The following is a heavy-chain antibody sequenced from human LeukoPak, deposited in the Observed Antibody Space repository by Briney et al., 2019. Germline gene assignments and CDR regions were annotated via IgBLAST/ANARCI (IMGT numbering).Heavy chain of an antibody. Sequence: GGSLRLSCAVSGFTFSDHYMDWVRQAPGKGLEWVGRIRNKANRYTTEYAASVKGRFSISRDDSRNSLYLQMNSLKTEDTAVYYCVRGRNSVDYWGQGTLVTVSS. J-gene: IGHJ4*02. D-gene: IGHD1-26*01. CDR3: VRGRNSVDY. CDR2: IRNKANRYTT. CDR1: GFTFSDHY. V-gene: IGHV3-72*01.